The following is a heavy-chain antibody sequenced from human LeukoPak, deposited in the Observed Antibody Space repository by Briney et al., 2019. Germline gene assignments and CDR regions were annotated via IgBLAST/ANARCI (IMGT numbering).Heavy chain of an antibody. J-gene: IGHJ4*02. Sequence: PGGSLRLSCAASGFTFSSYAMHWVRQAPGKGLEWVAVISYDGSNKYYADSVKGRFTISRDNSKNTLYLQLNSLRADDTAIYYCAKDTDDYLLDWGQGTLVTVSS. CDR1: GFTFSSYA. CDR3: AKDTDDYLLD. V-gene: IGHV3-30-3*02. CDR2: ISYDGSNK. D-gene: IGHD5-12*01.